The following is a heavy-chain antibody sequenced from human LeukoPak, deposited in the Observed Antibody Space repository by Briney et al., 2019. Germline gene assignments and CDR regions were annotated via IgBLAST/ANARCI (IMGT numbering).Heavy chain of an antibody. CDR2: ISSRSSYI. D-gene: IGHD3-22*01. CDR3: ASHYYDSSGYYYGMDV. V-gene: IGHV3-21*01. J-gene: IGHJ6*02. CDR1: GFSFSSYS. Sequence: PGGSLRLSCAASGFSFSSYSMNWVRQAPGKGLEWVSSISSRSSYIYYGDSVKGRFTISRDNAKNSLYLQMNSLRAEDTAVYYCASHYYDSSGYYYGMDVWGQGTTVTVSS.